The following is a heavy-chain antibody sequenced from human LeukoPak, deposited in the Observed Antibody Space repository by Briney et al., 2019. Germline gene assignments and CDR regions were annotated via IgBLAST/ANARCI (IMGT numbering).Heavy chain of an antibody. CDR1: GGTFSSYA. J-gene: IGHJ4*02. Sequence: SVKVSCKASGGTFSSYAISWVRQAPGQGLEWMGGIIPIFGTANYAQKFQGRVTITTDESTSTAYMELSSLRSEDTAVYYCARCLRYCSSTSCYTLLGYWGQGTLVTVSS. D-gene: IGHD2-2*02. CDR3: ARCLRYCSSTSCYTLLGY. V-gene: IGHV1-69*05. CDR2: IIPIFGTA.